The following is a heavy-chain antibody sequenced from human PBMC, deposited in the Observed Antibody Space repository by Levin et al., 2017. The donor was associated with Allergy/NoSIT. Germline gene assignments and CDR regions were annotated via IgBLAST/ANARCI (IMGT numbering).Heavy chain of an antibody. CDR1: FFPFSSSS. CDR3: ARDNIGLPDAFDI. J-gene: IGHJ3*02. V-gene: IGHV3-9*01. D-gene: IGHD3-10*01. Sequence: LSLPFSSSFFPFSSSSLPFFLPSPFQVLECFSGISWNSGSIGYADSVKGRFTISRDNAKNSLYLQMNSLRTEDTALYYCARDNIGLPDAFDIWGQGTMVIVSS. CDR2: ISWNSGSI.